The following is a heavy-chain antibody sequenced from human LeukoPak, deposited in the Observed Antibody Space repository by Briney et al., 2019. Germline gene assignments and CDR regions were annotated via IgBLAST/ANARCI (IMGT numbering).Heavy chain of an antibody. CDR1: GYTFTSYG. V-gene: IGHV1-18*01. J-gene: IGHJ4*02. CDR2: ISAYNGNT. D-gene: IGHD3-16*02. CDR3: ARVGDMITFGGVIVDFDY. Sequence: ASVKVSCKAPGYTFTSYGISWVRQAPGQGLEWMGWISAYNGNTNYAQKLQGRVTMTTDTSTSTAYMELRSLRSDDTAVYYCARVGDMITFGGVIVDFDYWGQGTLVTVSS.